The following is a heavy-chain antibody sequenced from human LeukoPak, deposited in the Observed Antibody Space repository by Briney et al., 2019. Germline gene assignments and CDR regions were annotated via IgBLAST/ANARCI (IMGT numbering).Heavy chain of an antibody. Sequence: SVKVSCKASRGTFSSYAITWVRQAPGQGLEWMGGIIPIFGTANYAQKFQGRVTITADEFTSTAYMELSSLRSEDTAVYYCAREIGPIQLHLWGSAFDYWGQGTLVTVSS. D-gene: IGHD5-18*01. CDR3: AREIGPIQLHLWGSAFDY. CDR1: RGTFSSYA. J-gene: IGHJ4*02. V-gene: IGHV1-69*13. CDR2: IIPIFGTA.